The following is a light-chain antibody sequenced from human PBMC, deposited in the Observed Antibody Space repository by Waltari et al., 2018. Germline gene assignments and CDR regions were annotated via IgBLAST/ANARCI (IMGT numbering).Light chain of an antibody. V-gene: IGLV2-11*01. CDR1: SSDDGGYNY. Sequence: QSALTQPRSVSGSPGQSFTISCTGTSSDDGGYNYVYLYQQHPGKAPKLMIYDVSKRPSGVPDRFSGSKSGNTASRTISGLQAEDEADYSCCSYAGSYTWVFGGGTKLTVL. CDR2: DVS. CDR3: CSYAGSYTWV. J-gene: IGLJ3*02.